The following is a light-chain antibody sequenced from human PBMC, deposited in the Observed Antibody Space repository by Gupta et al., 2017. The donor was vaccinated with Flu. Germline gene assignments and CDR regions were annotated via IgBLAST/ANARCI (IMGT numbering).Light chain of an antibody. CDR3: AAWDDSLNGWV. CDR1: SSNIGSNT. CDR2: NNN. Sequence: QSVPTQPPSAPGTPGQRVTTSCSGSSSNIGSNTVNWYQQLPGTAPKLLIYNNNQRPSGVPDRFSDSKSGTSASLAISGLQSEDEADYYCAAWDDSLNGWVFGGGTKLTVL. V-gene: IGLV1-44*01. J-gene: IGLJ3*02.